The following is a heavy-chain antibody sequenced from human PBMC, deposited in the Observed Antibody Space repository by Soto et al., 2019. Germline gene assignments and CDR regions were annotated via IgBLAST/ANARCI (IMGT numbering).Heavy chain of an antibody. CDR3: ARRNDYGDPGVDY. J-gene: IGHJ4*02. CDR1: GYTFTSYG. CDR2: ISAYNGNT. V-gene: IGHV1-18*01. Sequence: ASVKVSCKASGYTFTSYGISWVRQAPGQGLEWMGWISAYNGNTNYAQKFQGRVTMTTNTSMSTAYMELSSLRSEDTAVYYCARRNDYGDPGVDYWGQGTLVTVSS. D-gene: IGHD4-17*01.